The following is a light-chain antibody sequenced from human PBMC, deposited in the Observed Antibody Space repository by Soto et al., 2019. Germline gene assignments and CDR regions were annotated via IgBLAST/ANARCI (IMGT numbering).Light chain of an antibody. CDR3: YSHARKV. CDR2: EVS. V-gene: IGLV2-14*01. J-gene: IGLJ3*02. CDR1: SSDVGTYKY. Sequence: QAVVTQPASVSGSPGQSITISCTGTSSDVGTYKYVSWYQQYPGKAPKLMIYEVSNRPSGVSNRFSGSKSGNTASLTISGLQAEDEADYYCYSHARKVFGGGTKLTVL.